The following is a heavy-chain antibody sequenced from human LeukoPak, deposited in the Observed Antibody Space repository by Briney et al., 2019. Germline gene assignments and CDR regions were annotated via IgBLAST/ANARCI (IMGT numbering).Heavy chain of an antibody. J-gene: IGHJ2*01. Sequence: SETLSLTCTVSGASITSYYWSWIRQPPGKGLEWIGCIYYSGSTKNNPSLKSRVTISVDTSKNQFSLKLSSVTAADTAVYHCARRLTADWYFDLRGRGTLVTVSS. CDR1: GASITSYY. V-gene: IGHV4-59*08. CDR3: ARRLTADWYFDL. D-gene: IGHD2-21*02. CDR2: IYYSGST.